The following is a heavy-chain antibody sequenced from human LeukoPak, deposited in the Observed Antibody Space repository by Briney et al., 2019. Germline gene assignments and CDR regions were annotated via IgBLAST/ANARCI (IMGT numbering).Heavy chain of an antibody. Sequence: GGSLRLSCAASGFTFSYHWMTWVRQASGKGLEWVGRIRSKANSYATAYAASVKGRFTISRDDSKNTAYLQMNSLKTEDTAVYYCTSLLLGYCSGGSCYGFDYWGQGTLVTVSS. CDR3: TSLLLGYCSGGSCYGFDY. CDR1: GFTFSYHW. CDR2: IRSKANSYAT. J-gene: IGHJ4*02. V-gene: IGHV3-73*01. D-gene: IGHD2-15*01.